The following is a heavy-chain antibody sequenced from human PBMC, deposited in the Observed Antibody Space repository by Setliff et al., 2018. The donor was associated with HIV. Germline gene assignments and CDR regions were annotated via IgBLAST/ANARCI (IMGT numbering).Heavy chain of an antibody. J-gene: IGHJ5*02. Sequence: PGGSLRLSCAASGFTFSNYAMSWVRQAPGKGLEWVSAIYGSSGSTNYADSVKGRFTISRDNSKNMLYLQMNSLRAEDTAVYYCAKGQDGLRYNWFDPWGHGTLVTGS. CDR3: AKGQDGLRYNWFDP. CDR1: GFTFSNYA. V-gene: IGHV3-23*01. CDR2: IYGSSGST.